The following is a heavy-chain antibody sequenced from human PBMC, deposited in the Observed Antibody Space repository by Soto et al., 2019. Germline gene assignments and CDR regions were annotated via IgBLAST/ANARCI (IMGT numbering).Heavy chain of an antibody. V-gene: IGHV4-39*01. CDR1: GGSISSSSYF. J-gene: IGHJ5*02. CDR2: IYYRGST. Sequence: QPQLQESGPGLVKPSETLSLTCTVSGGSISSSSYFWDWIPQTPEKGLEWIGSIYYRGSTYYNPSHKSRITISLGTAKNQFSVTLRSVTAAATALYYCAGRLTTPTSPLDTWGQGTLVTVCS. D-gene: IGHD1-1*01. CDR3: AGRLTTPTSPLDT.